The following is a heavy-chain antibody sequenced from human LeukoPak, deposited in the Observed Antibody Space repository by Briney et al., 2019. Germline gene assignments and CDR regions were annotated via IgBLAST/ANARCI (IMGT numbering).Heavy chain of an antibody. CDR3: AKNRGNYYYFDY. V-gene: IGHV3-23*01. CDR1: GFTFSSYA. D-gene: IGHD4-11*01. J-gene: IGHJ4*02. CDR2: ISGSGDST. Sequence: GGSLRLSCAASGFTFSSYAMSWVRQAPGKGLEWVSAISGSGDSTYYADSVKDRFTISRDKSKNTLYLQMTSLGAGDTAVYYCAKNRGNYYYFDYWGQGTLVTVSS.